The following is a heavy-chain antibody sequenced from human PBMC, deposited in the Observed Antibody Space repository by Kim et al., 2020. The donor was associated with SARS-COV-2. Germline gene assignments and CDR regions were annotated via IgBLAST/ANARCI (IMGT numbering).Heavy chain of an antibody. CDR2: ISYDGSNK. J-gene: IGHJ6*02. Sequence: GGSLRLSCAASGFTFSSYGMHWVRQAPGKGLEWVAVISYDGSNKYYADSVKGRFTISRDNSKNTLYLQMNSLRAEDTAVYYCAKDLGDSSGYWSSYYGMDVWGQGTTVTVSS. V-gene: IGHV3-30*18. CDR1: GFTFSSYG. D-gene: IGHD3-22*01. CDR3: AKDLGDSSGYWSSYYGMDV.